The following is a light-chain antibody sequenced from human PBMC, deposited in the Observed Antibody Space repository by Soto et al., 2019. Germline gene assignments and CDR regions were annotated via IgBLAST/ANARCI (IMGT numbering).Light chain of an antibody. Sequence: EIVMTQSPATLSVSPEESATLSCRASQSVSSNLAWYQQKPGQAPRLLISGASTRATGIPGRFSGSGSGTEFTLTISSLQSEDFAVYYCQQYNSWPPYTFGQGTKLEIK. CDR2: GAS. CDR1: QSVSSN. V-gene: IGKV3-15*01. CDR3: QQYNSWPPYT. J-gene: IGKJ2*01.